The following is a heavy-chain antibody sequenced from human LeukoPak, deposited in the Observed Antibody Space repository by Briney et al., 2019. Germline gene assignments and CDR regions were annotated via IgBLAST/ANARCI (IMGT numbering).Heavy chain of an antibody. V-gene: IGHV4-34*01. CDR1: GGSLNGHY. J-gene: IGHJ3*01. CDR2: GSESGGT. CDR3: AGHTGVDVTFRPFDF. Sequence: SETLSLTCAVYGGSLNGHYWSWIRQPPGNGLVWIGEGSESGGTKFNPSLKSRVTISADTSKNQFSLKVMSVAAADTAVYYCAGHTGVDVTFRPFDFWGQGTMVTVSS. D-gene: IGHD2-15*01.